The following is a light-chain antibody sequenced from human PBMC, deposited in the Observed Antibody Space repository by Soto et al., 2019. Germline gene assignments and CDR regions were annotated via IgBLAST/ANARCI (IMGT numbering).Light chain of an antibody. Sequence: DIQMTQSPSSLSASVGDRVTITCQATQGINYYLYWYQLKPGKAPKILIYDASNLETGVPSRFSGSGSGTDFTLTISSLQPEDFATYYCQQYESLPRTFGQGTKVDIK. J-gene: IGKJ1*01. CDR1: QGINYY. CDR2: DAS. CDR3: QQYESLPRT. V-gene: IGKV1-33*01.